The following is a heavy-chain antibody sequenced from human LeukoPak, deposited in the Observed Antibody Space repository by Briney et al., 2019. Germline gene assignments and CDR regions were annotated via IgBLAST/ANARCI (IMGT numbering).Heavy chain of an antibody. CDR2: ISYDGSNK. V-gene: IGHV3-30*03. D-gene: IGHD2-2*01. Sequence: GGSLRLSCAASGFTFSSYGMHWVRQAPGKGLEWVAVISYDGSNKYYADSVKGRFTISRDNAKNSLYLQMNTLRDEDTAVYYCARYCSRSSCSGGFDYWGHGTLVTVSS. J-gene: IGHJ4*01. CDR1: GFTFSSYG. CDR3: ARYCSRSSCSGGFDY.